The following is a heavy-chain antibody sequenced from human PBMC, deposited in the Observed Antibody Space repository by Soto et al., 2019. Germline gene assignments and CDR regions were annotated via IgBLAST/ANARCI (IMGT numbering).Heavy chain of an antibody. J-gene: IGHJ6*03. CDR1: GGSFSGYY. Sequence: QVQLQQWGAGLLKPSETLSLTCAVYGGSFSGYYWSWIRQPPGKGLEWIGEINHSGSTNYNPSLKSRVTISVDTSKNQCSLKLSSVTAADTAVYYCARGAPGYCSSTSCYGYYYYMDVWGKGTTVTVSS. D-gene: IGHD2-2*01. V-gene: IGHV4-34*01. CDR3: ARGAPGYCSSTSCYGYYYYMDV. CDR2: INHSGST.